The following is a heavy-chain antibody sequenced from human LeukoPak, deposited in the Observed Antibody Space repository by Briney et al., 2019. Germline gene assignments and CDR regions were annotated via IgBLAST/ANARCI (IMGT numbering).Heavy chain of an antibody. CDR2: INPNSGGT. V-gene: IGHV1-2*02. J-gene: IGHJ4*02. D-gene: IGHD6-19*01. Sequence: ASVKVSCKASGYTFTGYYMHWVRQAPGQGLEWMGWINPNSGGTNYAQKFQGRVTMTRDTSISTAYMELSRLRSDDTAVYYCARDDNSSGWSFDYWGRGTLVTVSS. CDR3: ARDDNSSGWSFDY. CDR1: GYTFTGYY.